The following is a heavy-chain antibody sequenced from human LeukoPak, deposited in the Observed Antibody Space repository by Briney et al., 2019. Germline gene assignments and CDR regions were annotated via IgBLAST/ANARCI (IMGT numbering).Heavy chain of an antibody. D-gene: IGHD2-15*01. CDR1: GFTFSSYS. V-gene: IGHV3-21*06. Sequence: GSLRLSCAASGFTFSSYSMNWVRQAPGKGLEWVSSISSSSSYIYYADSVKGRFTISRDNAKNSLYLQMNSLRAEDTAVYYCTRDGRVAYEMDVWGQGTTVTVSS. CDR2: ISSSSSYI. J-gene: IGHJ6*02. CDR3: TRDGRVAYEMDV.